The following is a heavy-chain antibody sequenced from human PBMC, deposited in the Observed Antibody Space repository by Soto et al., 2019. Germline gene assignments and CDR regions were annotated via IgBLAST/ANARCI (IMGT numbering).Heavy chain of an antibody. CDR3: AKERIDTSTSSYGMEV. V-gene: IGHV3-23*01. D-gene: IGHD5-18*01. CDR2: ISSSGGST. CDR1: GFTFSSYA. J-gene: IGHJ6*02. Sequence: GGSLRLSCVSSGFTFSSYAMSWVRQAPGQGLEWVSAISSSGGSTYYADSVKGRFTISRDNSQNTLFLQMNSLRVEDTAVYYCAKERIDTSTSSYGMEVGGHGNTVTVYS.